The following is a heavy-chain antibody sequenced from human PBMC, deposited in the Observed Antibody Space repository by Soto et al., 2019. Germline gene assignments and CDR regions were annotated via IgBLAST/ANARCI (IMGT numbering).Heavy chain of an antibody. CDR2: IQYTGSS. Sequence: QLQLQESGPGLVKPSETLSLTCPVSGGSISGYYWSWIRQPPGKGLEWIAFIQYTGSSSANPSLESRVTISVDTSKNQLSLKLNSVTAADTSVYYCARHSNEYRKSLDNWGQGTLVTVSS. J-gene: IGHJ4*02. D-gene: IGHD4-4*01. CDR3: ARHSNEYRKSLDN. V-gene: IGHV4-59*08. CDR1: GGSISGYY.